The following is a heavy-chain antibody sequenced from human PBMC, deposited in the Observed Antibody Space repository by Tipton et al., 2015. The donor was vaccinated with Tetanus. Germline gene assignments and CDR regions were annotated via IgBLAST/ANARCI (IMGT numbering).Heavy chain of an antibody. CDR2: ITPSFGTT. D-gene: IGHD2-2*02. CDR3: AGAPIRRSRAYDF. V-gene: IGHV1-69*01. Sequence: QSGAEVKKPGSSVKVSCKASGGTFTNYALSWVRQAPGQGLEWVGGITPSFGTTNYAPKFQGRVTITADASTNTAYMELSSLRSEGTAVYGCAGAPIRRSRAYDFWGQGTQISVSS. J-gene: IGHJ4*02. CDR1: GGTFTNYA.